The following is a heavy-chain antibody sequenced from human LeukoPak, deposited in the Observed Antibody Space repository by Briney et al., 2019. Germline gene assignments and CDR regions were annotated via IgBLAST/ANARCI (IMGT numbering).Heavy chain of an antibody. J-gene: IGHJ4*02. V-gene: IGHV3-23*01. CDR3: AKDRAQQLVLDF. D-gene: IGHD6-13*01. CDR1: GFTFISYA. Sequence: GGSLRLSCAASGFTFISYAMSWVRQAPGKGLEWVSAIIGSGSSTYYADSVKGRFTISRDNSKNTLFLQMNSLRDEDTAVYYCAKDRAQQLVLDFWGQGTLVSVSS. CDR2: IIGSGSST.